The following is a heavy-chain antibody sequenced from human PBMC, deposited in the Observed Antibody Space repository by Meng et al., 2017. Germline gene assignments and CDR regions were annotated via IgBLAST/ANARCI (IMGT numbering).Heavy chain of an antibody. CDR2: IYYSGST. V-gene: IGHV4-30-4*01. J-gene: IGHJ4*02. D-gene: IGHD3-22*01. Sequence: QVQLQESGAGLVKPSQTLSLPCTVSGGSVSSGGYYWSWIRQPPGKGLEWIGYIYYSGSTYYTPSLKSRVTISVDTSKNQFSLKLSSVTAADTAVYYCARGDSSGYGRRFDYWGQGTLVTVSS. CDR3: ARGDSSGYGRRFDY. CDR1: GGSVSSGGYY.